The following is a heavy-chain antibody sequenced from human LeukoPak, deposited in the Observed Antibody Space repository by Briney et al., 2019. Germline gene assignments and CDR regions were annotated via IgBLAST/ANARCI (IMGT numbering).Heavy chain of an antibody. CDR1: GGSISTYY. J-gene: IGHJ3*02. Sequence: SETLSLTCTVSGGSISTYYWSWIRQPPGKGLEWIGYIYYSGSTNYNPSLKSRVTISVDTSKNQFSLKLSSVTAADTAVYYCARELDDAFDIWGQGTMVTVSS. CDR2: IYYSGST. V-gene: IGHV4-59*01. D-gene: IGHD1-1*01. CDR3: ARELDDAFDI.